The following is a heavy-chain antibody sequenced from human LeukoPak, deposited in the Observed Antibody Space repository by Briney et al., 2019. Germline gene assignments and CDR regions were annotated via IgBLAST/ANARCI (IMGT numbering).Heavy chain of an antibody. CDR1: GFPFSNYP. Sequence: PGGSLRLSCAASGFPFSNYPMNWVRQAPGKGLGWVSSISTGGHYIYYSDSLKGRFTISRDNTENSLFLQMNSLRAEDTAIYYCARDRVSLDFGDYHDAFDIWGQGTMVTVSS. J-gene: IGHJ3*02. CDR3: ARDRVSLDFGDYHDAFDI. CDR2: ISTGGHYI. D-gene: IGHD4-17*01. V-gene: IGHV3-21*01.